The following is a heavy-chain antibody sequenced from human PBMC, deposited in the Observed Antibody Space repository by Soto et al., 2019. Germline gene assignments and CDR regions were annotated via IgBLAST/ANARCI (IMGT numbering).Heavy chain of an antibody. CDR3: ARDPGYCSGGSCYSGREFDY. D-gene: IGHD2-15*01. V-gene: IGHV4-31*03. CDR1: GGSISSGGYY. J-gene: IGHJ4*02. CDR2: IYYSGST. Sequence: TLSLTCTVSGGSISSGGYYWSWIRQHPWKGLEWIGYIYYSGSTYYNPSLKSRVTISVDTSKNQFSLKLSSVTAADTAVYYCARDPGYCSGGSCYSGREFDYWGQGTLVTVSS.